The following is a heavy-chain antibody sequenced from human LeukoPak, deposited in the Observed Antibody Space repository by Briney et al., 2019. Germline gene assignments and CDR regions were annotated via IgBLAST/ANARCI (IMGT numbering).Heavy chain of an antibody. CDR3: ARAPARTRYNWFDP. V-gene: IGHV3-53*01. J-gene: IGHJ5*02. D-gene: IGHD6-6*01. Sequence: PGGSLRLSCAASGFTVSNNYMSWVRQAPGKGLEWVSVIYSGGVTYYADSVKGRFTISRDNSKNTLYLQMNSLRAEDTAVYYCARAPARTRYNWFDPWGQGTLVTVSS. CDR2: IYSGGVT. CDR1: GFTVSNNY.